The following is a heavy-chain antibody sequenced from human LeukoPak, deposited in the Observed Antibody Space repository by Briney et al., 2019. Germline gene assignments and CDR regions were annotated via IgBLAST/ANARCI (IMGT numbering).Heavy chain of an antibody. CDR3: AGDGFRPNYDILTGYYYYYGMDV. J-gene: IGHJ6*04. CDR1: GFTFSSYS. D-gene: IGHD3-9*01. CDR2: ISSSSSYI. V-gene: IGHV3-21*04. Sequence: GGSLRLSCAASGFTFSSYSMNWVRQAPGKGLEWVSSISSSSSYIYYADSVKGRFTISRDNAKNSLYLQMNSLRAEDTAVYYCAGDGFRPNYDILTGYYYYYGMDVWGKGTTVTVSS.